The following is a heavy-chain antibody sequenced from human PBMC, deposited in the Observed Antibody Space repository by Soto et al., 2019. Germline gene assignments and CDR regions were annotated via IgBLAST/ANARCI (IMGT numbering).Heavy chain of an antibody. CDR3: AREGYCSSTSCSGMDV. CDR2: IYYSGST. Sequence: QEQLQESGPGLVKPSQTLSLTCTVSGGSISSGGYYWSWIRQHPGKGLEWIGYIYYSGSTYYNPSLKSRVTISVDTSKNQFSLKLSSVTAADTAVYYCAREGYCSSTSCSGMDVWGQGTTVTVSS. D-gene: IGHD2-2*01. CDR1: GGSISSGGYY. J-gene: IGHJ6*02. V-gene: IGHV4-31*03.